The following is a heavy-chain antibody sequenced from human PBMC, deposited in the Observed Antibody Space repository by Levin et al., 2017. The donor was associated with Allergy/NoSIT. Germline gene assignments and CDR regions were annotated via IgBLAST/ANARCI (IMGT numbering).Heavy chain of an antibody. Sequence: SQTLSLTCTVSGGSITNYYWTWIRQPAGKGLEWIGRIHSSGNTNYNPSLKSRISMSIDTSKNQFSVRLSSVTAADTAVYYCARDHSATSAWPLDYWGQGTLVTVSS. V-gene: IGHV4-4*07. D-gene: IGHD6-19*01. J-gene: IGHJ4*02. CDR2: IHSSGNT. CDR3: ARDHSATSAWPLDY. CDR1: GGSITNYY.